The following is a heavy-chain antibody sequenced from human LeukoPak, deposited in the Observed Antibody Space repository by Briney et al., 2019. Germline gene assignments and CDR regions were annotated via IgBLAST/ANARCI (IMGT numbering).Heavy chain of an antibody. CDR1: DGSTSSRSYY. Sequence: SETLSLTCIISDGSTSSRSYYWGWIRQPPGKGLEWIGSISSGGGTHYNPSLKSRVTISIDTSKNQFSLHVNSVTAADTAVYHCARYQRDTYFDQWGQGTLVTVSS. CDR2: ISSGGGT. D-gene: IGHD2-2*01. CDR3: ARYQRDTYFDQ. J-gene: IGHJ4*02. V-gene: IGHV4-39*01.